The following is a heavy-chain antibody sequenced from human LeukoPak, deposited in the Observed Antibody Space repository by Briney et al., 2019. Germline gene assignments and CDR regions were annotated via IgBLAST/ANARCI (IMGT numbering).Heavy chain of an antibody. J-gene: IGHJ4*02. V-gene: IGHV3-30*18. D-gene: IGHD6-19*01. CDR2: MSNDGSIK. CDR1: GFTFSSYS. CDR3: AKQYSSGWPFDS. Sequence: GGSLRLSCAASGFTFSSYSMNWVRQAPGKGLEWVAVMSNDGSIKKYANSVKGRFTISRDNSKNTLYLQMNSLRAEDTAVYYCAKQYSSGWPFDSWGQGTLVTVSS.